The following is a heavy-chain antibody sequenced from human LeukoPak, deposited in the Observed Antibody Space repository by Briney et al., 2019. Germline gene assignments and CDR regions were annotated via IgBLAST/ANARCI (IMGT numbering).Heavy chain of an antibody. J-gene: IGHJ5*02. CDR2: IYYSGST. Sequence: SETLSLTCIVSGGSISSSSYYWGWIRQPPGKGLEWIGSIYYSGSTYYNPSLKSRVTISVDTSKNQSSLKLSSVAAADTAVYYCAIDNSGYFNWFDPWGQGTLVTVSS. CDR3: AIDNSGYFNWFDP. CDR1: GGSISSSSYY. V-gene: IGHV4-39*01. D-gene: IGHD3-22*01.